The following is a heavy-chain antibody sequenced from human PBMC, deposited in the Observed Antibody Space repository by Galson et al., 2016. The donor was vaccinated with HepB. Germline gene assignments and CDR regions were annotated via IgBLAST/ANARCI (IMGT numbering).Heavy chain of an antibody. CDR2: VSAYNGNT. Sequence: SVKVSCKASGYTFISYGITWVRQAPGQGLEWMGWVSAYNGNTKYAQKVQGRVTMTTDTSTRTAYMELRSLRSDDTAVYYCARGLPDYGDYASYDYGLDVWSQGTTVTDSS. V-gene: IGHV1-18*01. CDR3: ARGLPDYGDYASYDYGLDV. CDR1: GYTFISYG. D-gene: IGHD4-17*01. J-gene: IGHJ6*02.